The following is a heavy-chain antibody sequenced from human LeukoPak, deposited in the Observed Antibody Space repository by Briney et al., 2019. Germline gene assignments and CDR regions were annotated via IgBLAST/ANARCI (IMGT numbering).Heavy chain of an antibody. CDR2: IYYSGST. J-gene: IGHJ3*02. D-gene: IGHD3-10*01. Sequence: SQTLSLTCTVSGGSISSGDYYWSWIRQPPGTGLEWIGYIYYSGSTYYNPSLKSRVTISVDTSKNQFSLRLSSVTAADTAVYYCAREGITMVRGVSGDAFDIWGQGTMVTVSS. V-gene: IGHV4-30-4*01. CDR3: AREGITMVRGVSGDAFDI. CDR1: GGSISSGDYY.